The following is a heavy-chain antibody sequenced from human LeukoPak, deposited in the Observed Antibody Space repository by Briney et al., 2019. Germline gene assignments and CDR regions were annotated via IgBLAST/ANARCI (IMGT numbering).Heavy chain of an antibody. CDR1: GFTVSSNY. CDR3: ARDLTTTYYFDY. Sequence: GGSLRLSCAASGFTVSSNYMSWVRQAPGKGLEWVSIIYTGGSTYYADSVRGRFTISRDNSKNTLYLQMNSLRAEDTAVYYCARDLTTTYYFDYWGQGTLVTVSS. J-gene: IGHJ4*02. CDR2: IYTGGST. V-gene: IGHV3-53*01. D-gene: IGHD3-22*01.